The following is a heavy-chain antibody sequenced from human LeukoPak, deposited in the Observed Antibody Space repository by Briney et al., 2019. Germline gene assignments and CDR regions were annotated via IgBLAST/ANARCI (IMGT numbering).Heavy chain of an antibody. CDR3: AKQAGSSGYAFDI. Sequence: GGSLRLSCAASGFTFSSYEMNWVRQAPGKGLEWVSYISSSGSTIYYADSVKGRFTISRDNAKNSLYLQMNSLRAEDTAVYYCAKQAGSSGYAFDIWGQGTMVNVCS. D-gene: IGHD6-19*01. J-gene: IGHJ3*02. CDR2: ISSSGSTI. V-gene: IGHV3-48*03. CDR1: GFTFSSYE.